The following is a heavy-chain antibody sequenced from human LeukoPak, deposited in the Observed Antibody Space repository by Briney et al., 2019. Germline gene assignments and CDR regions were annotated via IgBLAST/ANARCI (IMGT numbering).Heavy chain of an antibody. CDR2: MYLISGNT. D-gene: IGHD2-2*01. V-gene: IGHV1-8*01. Sequence: ASVKVSRMPSRYSFTPYVLNWVRPATGQGLEWMGWMYLISGNTGYAQKFQGRVTMTTDTSTSTAYMELRSLTSDDTAVYYCARDIESHIVVVPAATYYFDYWGQGTLVTVSS. CDR1: RYSFTPYV. J-gene: IGHJ4*02. CDR3: ARDIESHIVVVPAATYYFDY.